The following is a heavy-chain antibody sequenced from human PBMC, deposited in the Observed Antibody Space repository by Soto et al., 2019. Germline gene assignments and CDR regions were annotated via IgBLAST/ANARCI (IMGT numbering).Heavy chain of an antibody. Sequence: GESLKISCKGSGYSFTSYWISWVRQMPGKGLEWMGRIDPTDSYTNYSPSFEGHVTISADKSITTAYLQWSSLKASDTAMYYCARLSCGGDCYPNGYFDYWGQGTLVTVSS. J-gene: IGHJ4*02. V-gene: IGHV5-10-1*01. D-gene: IGHD2-21*02. CDR1: GYSFTSYW. CDR3: ARLSCGGDCYPNGYFDY. CDR2: IDPTDSYT.